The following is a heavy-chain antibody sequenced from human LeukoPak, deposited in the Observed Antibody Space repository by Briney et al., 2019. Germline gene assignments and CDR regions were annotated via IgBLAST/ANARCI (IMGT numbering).Heavy chain of an antibody. J-gene: IGHJ4*02. CDR2: FYYSGST. D-gene: IGHD3-22*01. V-gene: IGHV4-39*01. CDR3: GTLEYFYDRSAYYPDY. Sequence: SETLSLTCTVSGGSISSSSYYWGWIRQPPGKWLEWIGSFYYSGSTYYNPSLKSRVTISVDTSKNQFSLKLSSVTNAQAAGYYCGTLEYFYDRSAYYPDYWTEGTVVTVSS. CDR1: GGSISSSSYY.